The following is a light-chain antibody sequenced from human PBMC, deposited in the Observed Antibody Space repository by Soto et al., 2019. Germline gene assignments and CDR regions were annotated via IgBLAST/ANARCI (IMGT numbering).Light chain of an antibody. CDR2: DAS. Sequence: DMPLTQSPATLSASVGDRVTITCRASQSISSWLAWYQQKPGKAPKLLIYDASSLESGVPSRFSGSGSGTEFTLTISSLKPDDFATYYCQQYNSYWTFGQGTKVDIK. J-gene: IGKJ1*01. CDR3: QQYNSYWT. V-gene: IGKV1-5*01. CDR1: QSISSW.